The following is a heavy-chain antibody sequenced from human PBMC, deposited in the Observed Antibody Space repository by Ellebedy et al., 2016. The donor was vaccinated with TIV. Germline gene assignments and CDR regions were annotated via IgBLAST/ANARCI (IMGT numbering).Heavy chain of an antibody. CDR3: AKGLIEHDDILRS. CDR2: VTGSGDRT. J-gene: IGHJ5*02. CDR1: GFTFTGDA. V-gene: IGHV3-23*01. Sequence: GGSLRLXXAASGFTFTGDAMSWVRQAPGKGLEWVSSVTGSGDRTYYEDSVKGRFTVSRDTSKNTLYLQMNSLRAEDTAVYYCAKGLIEHDDILRSWGQGTLVTVSS. D-gene: IGHD2-15*01.